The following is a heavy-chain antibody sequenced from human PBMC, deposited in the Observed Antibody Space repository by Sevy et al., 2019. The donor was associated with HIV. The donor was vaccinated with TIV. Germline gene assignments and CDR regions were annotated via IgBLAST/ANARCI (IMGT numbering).Heavy chain of an antibody. V-gene: IGHV3-66*01. D-gene: IGHD3-22*01. J-gene: IGHJ6*02. CDR2: IYSDGRT. CDR1: GLSVSDNY. Sequence: GGSLRLSCAASGLSVSDNYMNWVRQAPGKGLELVSVIYSDGRTSYADSVKGRFTISRVNSKNTQYLNMNNLRPEDTAVYYWARDRYSDASGYYYYYYGMDVWGQGTTVTVSS. CDR3: ARDRYSDASGYYYYYYGMDV.